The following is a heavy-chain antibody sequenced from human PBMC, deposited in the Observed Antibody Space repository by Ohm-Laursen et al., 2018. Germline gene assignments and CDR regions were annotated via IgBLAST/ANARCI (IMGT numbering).Heavy chain of an antibody. Sequence: GSLRLSCAASGFTFSDGWMSWVRQAPGKGLEWVGRLKSKTHGGTTDYPAPVKGRFTISRDDSKNTLYLQMNSLKTEDTAVYYCTTGVDPWGQGTLVTVSS. J-gene: IGHJ5*02. V-gene: IGHV3-15*01. CDR2: LKSKTHGGTT. CDR3: TTGVDP. CDR1: GFTFSDGW.